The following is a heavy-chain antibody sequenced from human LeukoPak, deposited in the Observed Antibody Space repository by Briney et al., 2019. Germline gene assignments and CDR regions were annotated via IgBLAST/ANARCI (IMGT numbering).Heavy chain of an antibody. CDR2: ISSSSSYI. V-gene: IGHV3-21*01. CDR1: GFTFSSYS. Sequence: GGSPRLSCAAYGFTFSSYSMNWVRQAPGKGLEWVSSISSSSSYIYYADSVKGRFTISRDNAKNSLYLQMSSLRAEDTAVYYCAKGLFEGGYLDAFDIWGQGTMVTVSS. J-gene: IGHJ3*02. CDR3: AKGLFEGGYLDAFDI. D-gene: IGHD3-22*01.